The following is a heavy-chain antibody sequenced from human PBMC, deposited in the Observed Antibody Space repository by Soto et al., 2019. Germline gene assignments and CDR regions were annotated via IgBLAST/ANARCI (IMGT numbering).Heavy chain of an antibody. J-gene: IGHJ5*02. V-gene: IGHV4-30-2*01. CDR3: ARVPDR. Sequence: SETMSLTCAVSGGSISSRGYSWSLIRQPPGKGLEWIGYIYHSGSTYYNPSLKSRVTISVDRSKNQFSLKLSSVTAADTAVYYCARVPDRWGQGTRVTVSS. CDR1: GGSISSRGYS. CDR2: IYHSGST. D-gene: IGHD2-2*01.